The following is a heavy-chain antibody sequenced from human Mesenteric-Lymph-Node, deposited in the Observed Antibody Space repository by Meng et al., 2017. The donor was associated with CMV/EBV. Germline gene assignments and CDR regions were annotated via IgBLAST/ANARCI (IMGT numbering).Heavy chain of an antibody. CDR3: ARPRRVIRGVVGATATDALDI. J-gene: IGHJ3*02. V-gene: IGHV1-69*05. D-gene: IGHD1-26*01. CDR1: GGTFSSYA. Sequence: SVKVSCKASGGTFSSYAISWVRQAPGQGLEWMGGIIPIFGTANYAQKFQGRVTITTDESTSTAYMELSSLRSEDTAVYYCARPRRVIRGVVGATATDALDIWGQGTMVTVSS. CDR2: IIPIFGTA.